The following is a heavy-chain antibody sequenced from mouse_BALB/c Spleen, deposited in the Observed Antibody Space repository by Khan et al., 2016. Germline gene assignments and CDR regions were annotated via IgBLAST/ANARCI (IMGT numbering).Heavy chain of an antibody. CDR3: ATTTVVATKYFDV. CDR2: ISYSGST. CDR1: GYSITSDYA. D-gene: IGHD1-1*01. J-gene: IGHJ1*01. V-gene: IGHV3-2*02. Sequence: EVQLQESGPGLVKPSQSLSLTCTVTGYSITSDYAWNWIRQFPGNKLEWMGYISYSGSTSYNPSLKSRISITRDTSKNPFFLQLNSVTTEDTATYYCATTTVVATKYFDVWGAGTTVTVSS.